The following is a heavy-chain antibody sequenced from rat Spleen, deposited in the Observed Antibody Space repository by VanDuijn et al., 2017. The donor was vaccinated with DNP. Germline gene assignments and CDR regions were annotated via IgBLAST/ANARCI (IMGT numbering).Heavy chain of an antibody. CDR2: INKDSSTI. CDR1: GFNFYDYW. J-gene: IGHJ4*01. D-gene: IGHD1-1*01. Sequence: EVQLVESGGGPVQPGRSLKLSCVASGFNFYDYWMGWVRQAPGKGLEWIGEINKDSSTINYIPSLKDKFTISRDNAQNTLYLQMSKLGSEDTGIYYCVREDAGVNAWGQGTSVTVSS. CDR3: VREDAGVNA. V-gene: IGHV4-2*01.